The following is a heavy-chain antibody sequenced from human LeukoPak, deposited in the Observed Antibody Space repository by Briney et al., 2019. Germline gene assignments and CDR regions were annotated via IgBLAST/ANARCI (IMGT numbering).Heavy chain of an antibody. J-gene: IGHJ4*02. Sequence: SETLSLTCAVYGGSFSGYYWSWIRQPPGKGLEWIGEINHSGSTNYNPSLKSRVTISVDTSKNQFSLKLSSVTAADTAVYYCARRGFSRGYFDYWGQGTLVTVSS. CDR3: ARRGFSRGYFDY. D-gene: IGHD3-10*01. V-gene: IGHV4-34*01. CDR2: INHSGST. CDR1: GGSFSGYY.